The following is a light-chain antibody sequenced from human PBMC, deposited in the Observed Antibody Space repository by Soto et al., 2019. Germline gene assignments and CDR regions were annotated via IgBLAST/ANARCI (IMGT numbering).Light chain of an antibody. CDR3: QSYDSRNVV. J-gene: IGLJ2*01. Sequence: NFMLTQPHSVSESPGKTVTISCTGSSGSIASNYVQWYQQRPGSAPTTVIYEDNQRPSGVPDRFSGSIDSSSNSAYLTISGLKTEDESYYVRQSYDSRNVVFGGGTKVTVL. CDR1: SGSIASNY. CDR2: EDN. V-gene: IGLV6-57*02.